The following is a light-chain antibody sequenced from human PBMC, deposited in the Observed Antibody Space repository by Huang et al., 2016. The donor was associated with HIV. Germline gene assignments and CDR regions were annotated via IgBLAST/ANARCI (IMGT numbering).Light chain of an antibody. J-gene: IGKJ5*01. CDR2: EAS. CDR3: QQRDS. Sequence: EIVLTQSPGTLSLSPGERATLSCRASQSVGRNVGWYQQKAGQTPRLVIYEASTRATGIPARFSGSGSGTDFTLTISSLEPEDVAVYYCQQRDSFGQGTRLDIK. CDR1: QSVGRN. V-gene: IGKV3-11*01.